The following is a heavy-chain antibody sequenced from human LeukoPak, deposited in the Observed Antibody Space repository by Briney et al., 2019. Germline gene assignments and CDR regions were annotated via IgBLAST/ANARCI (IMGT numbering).Heavy chain of an antibody. CDR2: ISNDGDT. Sequence: GGSLRLSCAASGFSVSSNYMIWVRQGPGKGLECVSVISNDGDTYYADSVKGRFTISRDTSKNTVSLQMNSLRAEDTAVYYCAGDKTTGGWYEIDYWGQGTLVTVS. CDR3: AGDKTTGGWYEIDY. CDR1: GFSVSSNY. J-gene: IGHJ4*02. V-gene: IGHV3-53*01. D-gene: IGHD6-19*01.